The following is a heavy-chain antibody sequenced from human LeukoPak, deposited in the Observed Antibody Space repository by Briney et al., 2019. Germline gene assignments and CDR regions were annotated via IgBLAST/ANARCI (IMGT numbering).Heavy chain of an antibody. CDR1: GDSITSYY. Sequence: SETLSLTCTVSGDSITSYYWNRIRQPPGKGLEWIGYVYYRGATNYNPSLKTRVTTSIDTSKKQFSLKLSSVTAADTAVYFCAGVFSGRRPFELWGKGTLVTVSS. D-gene: IGHD3-10*01. CDR3: AGVFSGRRPFEL. V-gene: IGHV4-59*01. CDR2: VYYRGAT. J-gene: IGHJ4*02.